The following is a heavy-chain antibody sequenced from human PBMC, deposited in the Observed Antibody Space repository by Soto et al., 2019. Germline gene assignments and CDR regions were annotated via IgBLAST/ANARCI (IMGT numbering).Heavy chain of an antibody. CDR3: ARVHYPGKCWFDP. Sequence: ASVKVSCKASCYTITSYGISWVRQDPGQGLEWMGWISAYNGNTNYAQKLQGRVTMTTDTSTSTAYMELRSLRSDDTAVYYCARVHYPGKCWFDPWGQGTLVTVSS. J-gene: IGHJ5*02. CDR1: CYTITSYG. D-gene: IGHD3-10*01. V-gene: IGHV1-18*01. CDR2: ISAYNGNT.